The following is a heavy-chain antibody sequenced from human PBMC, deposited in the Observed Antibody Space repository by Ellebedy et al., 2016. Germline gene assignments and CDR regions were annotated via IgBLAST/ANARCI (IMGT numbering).Heavy chain of an antibody. CDR3: AKVATTGIGKSYYFDY. CDR2: ISGSGGTT. Sequence: GESLKISXAASGFTFSSYAMSWVRQAPGKGLEWVSAISGSGGTTYYADSVRGRFTISRDNSKNTLYLQMNSLRAEDTALYYCAKVATTGIGKSYYFDYWGQGTLVTVSS. CDR1: GFTFSSYA. J-gene: IGHJ4*02. V-gene: IGHV3-23*01. D-gene: IGHD1-1*01.